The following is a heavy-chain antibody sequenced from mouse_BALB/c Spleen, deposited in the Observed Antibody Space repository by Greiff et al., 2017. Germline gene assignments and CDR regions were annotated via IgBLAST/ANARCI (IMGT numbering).Heavy chain of an antibody. D-gene: IGHD2-14*01. CDR3: ARAYYRYDDAMDY. V-gene: IGHV5-6-5*01. Sequence: EVQGVESGGGLVKPGGSLKLSCAASGFTFSSYAMSWVRQTPEKRLEWVASISSGGSTYYPDSVKGRFTISRDNARNILYLQMSSLRSEDTAMYYCARAYYRYDDAMDYWGQGTSVTVSS. J-gene: IGHJ4*01. CDR1: GFTFSSYA. CDR2: ISSGGST.